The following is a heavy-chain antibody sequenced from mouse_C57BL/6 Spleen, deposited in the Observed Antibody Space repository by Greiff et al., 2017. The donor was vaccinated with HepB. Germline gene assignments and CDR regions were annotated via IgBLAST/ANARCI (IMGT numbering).Heavy chain of an antibody. Sequence: VQLQQSGPELVKPGASVKISCKASGYAFSSSWMNWVKQRPGKGLEWIGRIYPGDGDTNYNGKFKGKATLTADKSSSTAYMQLSSLTSEDSAVYFCASRGCYYAMDYWGQGTSVTVSS. V-gene: IGHV1-82*01. J-gene: IGHJ4*01. CDR2: IYPGDGDT. CDR3: ASRGCYYAMDY. CDR1: GYAFSSSW.